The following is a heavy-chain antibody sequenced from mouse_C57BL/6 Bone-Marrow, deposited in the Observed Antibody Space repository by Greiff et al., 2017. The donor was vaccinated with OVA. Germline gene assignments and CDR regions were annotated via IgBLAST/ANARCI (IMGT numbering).Heavy chain of an antibody. J-gene: IGHJ1*03. D-gene: IGHD1-1*01. CDR3: ARDYYGTLGYFDD. V-gene: IGHV1-55*01. Sequence: VKLQQPGAELVKPGASVKMSCKASGYTFTSYWITWVKQRPGQGLEWIGDIYPGSGSTNYNEKFKSKATLTVDTSSSTAYMQLSSLTSEGSAVYYSARDYYGTLGYFDDWGTGTTVTVSA. CDR1: GYTFTSYW. CDR2: IYPGSGST.